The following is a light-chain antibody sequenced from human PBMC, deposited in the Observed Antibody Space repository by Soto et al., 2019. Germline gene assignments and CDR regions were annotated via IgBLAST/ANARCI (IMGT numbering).Light chain of an antibody. J-gene: IGKJ4*01. CDR3: QRSSGTPLT. CDR1: QSISNY. Sequence: DMEMTQSPSSLSASVGDRVTITCRASQSISNYLNWYQHKPGKVPKLLIYAAYSLQSGVPTRFSGSDSGTDFTLTINSLQPEDFATYYCQRSSGTPLTFGGGTKIEIK. CDR2: AAY. V-gene: IGKV1-39*01.